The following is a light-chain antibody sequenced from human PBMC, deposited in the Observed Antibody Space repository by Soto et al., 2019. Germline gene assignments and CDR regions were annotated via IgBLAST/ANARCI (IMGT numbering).Light chain of an antibody. CDR2: DAS. CDR1: HDISNY. V-gene: IGKV1-33*01. J-gene: IGKJ3*01. CDR3: QRYDNLLFT. Sequence: DIQMTQSPSSLSASVGDRVTITCQASHDISNYLNWYQQKPGQAPKLLIYDASNLETGVPSRFSRRGYGTDLAFTIRSRKPKDFATYDCQRYDNLLFTFVHGTNVDIK.